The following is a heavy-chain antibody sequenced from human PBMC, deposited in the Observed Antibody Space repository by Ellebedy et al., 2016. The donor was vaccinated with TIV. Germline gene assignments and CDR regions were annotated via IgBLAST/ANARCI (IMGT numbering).Heavy chain of an antibody. D-gene: IGHD2-15*01. CDR3: AQDRYCSDDSCYWVDY. Sequence: PGGSLRLSCAASGFTLSNYAMSWVRQAPREGLQWVAAISGTGYRREYADSVTGRFTISRDNSKNTLYLQMNSLRAEDTAVYYCAQDRYCSDDSCYWVDYWGQGTLVTVSS. CDR1: GFTLSNYA. V-gene: IGHV3-23*01. CDR2: ISGTGYRR. J-gene: IGHJ4*02.